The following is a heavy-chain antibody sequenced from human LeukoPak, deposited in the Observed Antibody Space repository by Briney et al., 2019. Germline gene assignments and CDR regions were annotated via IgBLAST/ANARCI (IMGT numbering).Heavy chain of an antibody. CDR2: ISAYNGDT. J-gene: IGHJ4*02. Sequence: ASVKVSCKASGYTFTSHGFSWVRQAPGQGLEWMGWISAYNGDTDFAPEFQDRVTLTTDTSTSTAYMELRNLRSDDTAVYFCAREPPTLPPPSFDHWGQGTLVTVS. CDR3: AREPPTLPPPSFDH. CDR1: GYTFTSHG. V-gene: IGHV1-18*01.